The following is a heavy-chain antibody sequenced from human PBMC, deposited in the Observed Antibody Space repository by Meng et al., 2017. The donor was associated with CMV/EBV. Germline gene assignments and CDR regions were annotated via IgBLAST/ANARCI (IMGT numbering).Heavy chain of an antibody. D-gene: IGHD2-15*01. Sequence: GESLKISCAASGFTFSSYSMNWVRQAPGKGLEWVSSISSSSSYIYYADSVKGRFTISRDNAKNSLYLQMNSLRAGDTAVYYCAREGYCSGGSCNSDYWGQGTLVTVSS. V-gene: IGHV3-21*01. CDR2: ISSSSSYI. CDR3: AREGYCSGGSCNSDY. J-gene: IGHJ4*02. CDR1: GFTFSSYS.